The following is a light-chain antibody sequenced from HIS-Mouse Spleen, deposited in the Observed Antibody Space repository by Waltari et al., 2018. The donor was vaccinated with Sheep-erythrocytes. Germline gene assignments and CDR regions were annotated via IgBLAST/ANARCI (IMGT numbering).Light chain of an antibody. CDR2: EGS. Sequence: QSALTQPASVSGSPGQSITISCPGTSRDVGSYNLVSWYRQHPGKAPKLMIYEGSKRPSGVSNRFSGSKSGNTASLTISGLQAEDEADYYCCSYAGSSTPWVFGGGTKLTVL. CDR1: SRDVGSYNL. CDR3: CSYAGSSTPWV. V-gene: IGLV2-23*01. J-gene: IGLJ3*02.